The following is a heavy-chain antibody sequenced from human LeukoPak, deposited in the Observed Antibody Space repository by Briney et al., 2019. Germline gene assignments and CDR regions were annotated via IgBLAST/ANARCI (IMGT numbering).Heavy chain of an antibody. CDR2: ISSSSSYI. Sequence: SGGSLRLSCAASGFTFSSYSMNWVRQAPGKGLEWVSSISSSSSYIYYADSVKGRFTISRDNAKNSLYLQMNSLRAEDTAVYYCARDVATVQQLVDAPKYYYYYMDVWGKGTTVTVSS. J-gene: IGHJ6*03. CDR3: ARDVATVQQLVDAPKYYYYYMDV. CDR1: GFTFSSYS. D-gene: IGHD6-6*01. V-gene: IGHV3-21*01.